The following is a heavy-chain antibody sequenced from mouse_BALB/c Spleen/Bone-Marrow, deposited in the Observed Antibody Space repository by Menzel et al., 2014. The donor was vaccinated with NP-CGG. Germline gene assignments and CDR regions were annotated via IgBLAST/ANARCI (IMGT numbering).Heavy chain of an antibody. Sequence: VMLVESGGGLVQPGGSLKLSCAASGFTFSSYIMSWVRQTPEKRLEWVAYISNGGDNIYYPDTVKGRFIISRDNAKNTLCLQMSSLKSEDTAMYYCVRHRYDGYYFDYWGQGTTLTVSS. CDR2: ISNGGDNI. CDR1: GFTFSSYI. J-gene: IGHJ2*01. CDR3: VRHRYDGYYFDY. D-gene: IGHD2-14*01. V-gene: IGHV5-12-2*01.